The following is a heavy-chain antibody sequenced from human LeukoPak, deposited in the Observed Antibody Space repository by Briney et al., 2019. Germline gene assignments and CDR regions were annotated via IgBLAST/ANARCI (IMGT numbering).Heavy chain of an antibody. CDR2: INPNSGGT. D-gene: IGHD2-15*01. CDR1: GYTFTGYY. J-gene: IGHJ5*02. Sequence: ASVKVSCKASGYTFTGYYMHWVRPAPGQGLEWMGWINPNSGGTNYAQKFQGRVTMTRDTSISTAYMGLSRLRSDDTAVYYCARDLGYCSGGSCYREAENNWFDPWGQGTLVTVSS. CDR3: ARDLGYCSGGSCYREAENNWFDP. V-gene: IGHV1-2*02.